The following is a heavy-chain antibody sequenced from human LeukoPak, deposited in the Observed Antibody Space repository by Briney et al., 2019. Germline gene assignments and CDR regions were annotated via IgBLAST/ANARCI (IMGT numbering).Heavy chain of an antibody. J-gene: IGHJ4*02. D-gene: IGHD3-22*01. CDR3: AKDPSYYDISGSLYYFDY. CDR2: ISGSGGST. Sequence: GGSLRLSCAASGFTFSSYAMSWVRQAPGKGLEWVAAISGSGGSTYYADSVKGRFTISRDNFKNTLYLQMNSLRAEDTAVYYCAKDPSYYDISGSLYYFDYWGQGTLVTVSS. V-gene: IGHV3-23*01. CDR1: GFTFSSYA.